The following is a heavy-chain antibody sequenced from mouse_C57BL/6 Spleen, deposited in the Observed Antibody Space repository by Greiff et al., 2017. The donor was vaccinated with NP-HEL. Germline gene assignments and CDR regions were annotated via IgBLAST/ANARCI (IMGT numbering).Heavy chain of an antibody. D-gene: IGHD2-3*01. V-gene: IGHV1-15*01. Sequence: VHLVESGAELVRPGASVTLSCKASGYTFTDYEMHWVKQTPVHGLEWIGAIDPETGGTAYNQKFKGKAILTADKSSSTAYMELRSLTSEDSAVYYCTRGVTPFDYWGQGTTLTVSS. CDR2: IDPETGGT. CDR1: GYTFTDYE. J-gene: IGHJ2*01. CDR3: TRGVTPFDY.